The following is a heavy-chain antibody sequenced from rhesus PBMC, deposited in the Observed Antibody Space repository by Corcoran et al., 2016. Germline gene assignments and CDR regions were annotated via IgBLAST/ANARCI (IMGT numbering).Heavy chain of an antibody. CDR2: VYGKSAST. D-gene: IGHD6-31*01. CDR3: SRGPGAWFFDY. J-gene: IGHJ4*01. CDR1: GGSISDNYY. Sequence: VQLQGSGPGLVKPSETLSLTCAVSGGSISDNYYWHWIRQAPGKGLEWIGNVYGKSASTDYNPSLKSQVPISKYTSKNQFFLKLNSVTAADTAIYYCSRGPGAWFFDYWGQGVLVTVSS. V-gene: IGHV4S9*01.